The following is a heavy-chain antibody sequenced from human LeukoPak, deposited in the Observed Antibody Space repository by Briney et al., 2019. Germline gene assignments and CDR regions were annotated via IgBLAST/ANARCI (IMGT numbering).Heavy chain of an antibody. J-gene: IGHJ4*02. V-gene: IGHV3-23*01. CDR2: ISGSGGST. CDR1: GFTFSSYA. D-gene: IGHD3-22*01. CDR3: AKDHPPPDYYDSSGYYGLNDY. Sequence: GGSLRLSCAASGFTFSSYAMSWVRQAPGKGLEWVSAISGSGGSTYYADSVRGRFTISRDNSKNTLYLQMNSLRAEDTAVYYCAKDHPPPDYYDSSGYYGLNDYWGQGTLVTVSS.